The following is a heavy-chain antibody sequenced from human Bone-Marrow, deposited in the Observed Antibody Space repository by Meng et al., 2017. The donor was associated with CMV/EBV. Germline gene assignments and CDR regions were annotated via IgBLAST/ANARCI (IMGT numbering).Heavy chain of an antibody. CDR2: ISYDGSNK. CDR3: ARVGVSVDY. V-gene: IGHV3-30-3*01. J-gene: IGHJ4*02. Sequence: GESLKISCAASGFTFSSSAMHWVRQAPGKGLEWVAVISYDGSNKYYADSVKGRFTISRDNSKDTLYLQMNSLRAEDTAVYYCARVGVSVDYWGQGTLVTVSS. CDR1: GFTFSSSA. D-gene: IGHD6-13*01.